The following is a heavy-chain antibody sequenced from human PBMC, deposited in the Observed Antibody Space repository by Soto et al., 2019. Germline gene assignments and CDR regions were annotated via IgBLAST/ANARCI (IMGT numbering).Heavy chain of an antibody. J-gene: IGHJ4*02. CDR2: INSDGSST. V-gene: IGHV3-74*01. D-gene: IGHD3-10*01. CDR3: ARAPPRFGELLIDY. Sequence: GGSLRLSCAASGFTFSSYWMHWVRQAPGKGLVWVSRINSDGSSTSYADSMKGRFTISRDNAKNTLYLQMNSLRAEDTAVYYCARAPPRFGELLIDYWGQGTLVTVSS. CDR1: GFTFSSYW.